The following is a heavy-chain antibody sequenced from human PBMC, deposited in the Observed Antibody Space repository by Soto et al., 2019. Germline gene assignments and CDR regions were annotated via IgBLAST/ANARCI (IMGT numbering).Heavy chain of an antibody. J-gene: IGHJ4*02. Sequence: QVQLVQSGAEVKKPGASVKVSCKASGYTFTGYYMHWVRQAPGQGLEWMGWINPNSGGTNYAQKFQGWVTMTRDTSISTAYMELSRLRSDDTAVDYCARSSYIGDTQIFDYWGQGTLVTVSS. CDR2: INPNSGGT. D-gene: IGHD2-21*02. V-gene: IGHV1-2*04. CDR3: ARSSYIGDTQIFDY. CDR1: GYTFTGYY.